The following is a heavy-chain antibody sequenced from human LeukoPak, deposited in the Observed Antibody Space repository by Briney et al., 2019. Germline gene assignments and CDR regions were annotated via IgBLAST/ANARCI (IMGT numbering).Heavy chain of an antibody. D-gene: IGHD3-22*01. J-gene: IGHJ4*02. V-gene: IGHV3-33*01. CDR1: GFTFSSYG. CDR2: IWYDGSNK. Sequence: SGGSLRLSCAASGFTFSSYGMHWVRQAPGKGLEWVAVIWYDGSNKYYADSVKGRFTISRDNSKNTLYLQMNSLRAEDTAVYYCARVNYYDSSGVLDYWGQGTLVTVSS. CDR3: ARVNYYDSSGVLDY.